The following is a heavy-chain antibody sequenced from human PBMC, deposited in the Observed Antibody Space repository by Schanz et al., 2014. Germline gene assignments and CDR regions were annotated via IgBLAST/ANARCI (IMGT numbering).Heavy chain of an antibody. CDR3: ATNMVQGTISDAFDI. CDR2: INHSGNN. V-gene: IGHV4-4*02. D-gene: IGHD3-10*01. Sequence: VHLVESGGGLVQPGGSLRLSCAASGFTFSGYSMNWVRQAPGKGLEWIGEINHSGNNYYNPSLKSRVTISVDTSKKQFSLKLTSVTAADTAVYYCATNMVQGTISDAFDIWGQGTMVNVSS. J-gene: IGHJ3*02. CDR1: GFTFSGYS.